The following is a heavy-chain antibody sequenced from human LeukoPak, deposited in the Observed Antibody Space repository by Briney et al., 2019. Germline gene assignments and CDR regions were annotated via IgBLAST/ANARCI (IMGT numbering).Heavy chain of an antibody. V-gene: IGHV1-46*01. Sequence: ASVKVSCKASGYTFTSYYMHWVRQAPGQGLEWMGIINPSGGSTSYAQKFQGRVTMTRDTSTSTVYMELSSLRSEDTAVYYCARGGDYGDYVGEAFDIWGQGTMVTVSS. CDR3: ARGGDYGDYVGEAFDI. CDR1: GYTFTSYY. D-gene: IGHD4-17*01. J-gene: IGHJ3*02. CDR2: INPSGGST.